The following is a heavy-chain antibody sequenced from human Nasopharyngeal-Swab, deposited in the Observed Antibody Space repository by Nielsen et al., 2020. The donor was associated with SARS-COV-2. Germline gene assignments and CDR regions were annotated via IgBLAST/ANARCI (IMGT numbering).Heavy chain of an antibody. D-gene: IGHD3-10*01. CDR3: ARGGVPGYYYYYYYMDV. CDR1: GYTFTSYD. V-gene: IGHV1-8*01. CDR2: MNPNSGNT. J-gene: IGHJ6*03. Sequence: ASVKVSCKASGYTFTSYDINWVRQATGQGLEWMGWMNPNSGNTGYAQKFQGRVTMTRKTSISTAYMELSSLRSEDTAVYYCARGGVPGYYYYYYYMDVWGKGTTVTVSS.